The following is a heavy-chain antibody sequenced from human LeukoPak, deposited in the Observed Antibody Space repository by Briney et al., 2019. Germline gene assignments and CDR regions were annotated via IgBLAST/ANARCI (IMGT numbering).Heavy chain of an antibody. CDR3: ARGGDYPFDY. J-gene: IGHJ4*02. CDR1: GFTFSSYW. V-gene: IGHV3-74*01. CDR2: SNSDGSST. D-gene: IGHD4-17*01. Sequence: GGSLRLSCAASGFTFSSYWMHWVRQAPGKGLVWVSRSNSDGSSTNYADSVKGRFTISRDNAKNTLYLQMNSLRAEDTAVYYCARGGDYPFDYWGQGTLVTVSS.